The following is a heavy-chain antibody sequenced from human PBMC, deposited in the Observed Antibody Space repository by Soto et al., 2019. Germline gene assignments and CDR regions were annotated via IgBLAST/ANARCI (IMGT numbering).Heavy chain of an antibody. CDR3: ARRDSHSWYFDL. J-gene: IGHJ2*01. Sequence: ASVKVSCKVSGYTLTELSMHWVRRAPGKGLEWMGGFDPEDGETIYAQKFQGRVTMTEDTSTDTAYMELSSLRSEDTAVYYCARRDSHSWYFDLWGRGTLVTVSS. V-gene: IGHV1-24*01. D-gene: IGHD2-21*02. CDR1: GYTLTELS. CDR2: FDPEDGET.